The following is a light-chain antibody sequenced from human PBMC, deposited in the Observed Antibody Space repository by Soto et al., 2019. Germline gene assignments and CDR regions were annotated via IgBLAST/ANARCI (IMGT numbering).Light chain of an antibody. CDR2: DAS. J-gene: IGKJ1*01. CDR1: ESISDW. CDR3: QQYSNYSAT. Sequence: QMTQSPSILSASVGDRVTITCRASESISDWLAWLQQRPGQAPRLLIYDASSLHNGVPARFSGSGSGTEFTLTINSLQPDDFATYFCQQYSNYSATFGQGTKVEI. V-gene: IGKV1-5*01.